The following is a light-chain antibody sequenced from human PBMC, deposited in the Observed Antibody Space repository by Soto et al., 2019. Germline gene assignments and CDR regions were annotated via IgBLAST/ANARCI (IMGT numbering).Light chain of an antibody. CDR1: SSDVGSYNR. V-gene: IGLV2-18*02. CDR2: EGS. J-gene: IGLJ1*01. CDR3: SSYTSSSTYV. Sequence: QSALTQPPSVSGSPGQSVTISCTGTSSDVGSYNRGSWYQQPPGTAPKLMIYEGSNRPSGVPDRFSGCKSGNTASLTLSGLPADDEADHSCSSYTSSSTYVFVTGTQVTV.